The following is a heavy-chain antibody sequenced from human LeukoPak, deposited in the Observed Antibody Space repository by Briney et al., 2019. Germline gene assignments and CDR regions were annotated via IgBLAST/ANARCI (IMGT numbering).Heavy chain of an antibody. J-gene: IGHJ6*04. CDR2: ISYDGSNK. CDR3: ARDRGFGFMDV. V-gene: IGHV3-30*19. Sequence: GGSLRLSCATSGFTFSSYGMHWVRQAPGKGLEWVAVISYDGSNKYYADSVKGRFTISRDNSKNTLYLQMNSLRAEDTAVYYCARDRGFGFMDVWGKGTTVTVSS. D-gene: IGHD3-10*01. CDR1: GFTFSSYG.